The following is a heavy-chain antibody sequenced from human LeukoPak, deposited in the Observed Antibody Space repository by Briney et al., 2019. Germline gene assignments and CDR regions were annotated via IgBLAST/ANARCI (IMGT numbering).Heavy chain of an antibody. CDR1: GYTFTSYY. CDR2: INPSGGST. J-gene: IGHJ4*02. CDR3: ARAYRGYCGGDCYRFFDY. D-gene: IGHD2-21*02. V-gene: IGHV1-46*01. Sequence: ASVKVSCTASGYTFTSYYMHWVRQAPGQGLEWMGIINPSGGSTSYAQKFQGRVTMTRDTSTSTVYMELSSLRSEDTAVYYCARAYRGYCGGDCYRFFDYWGQGTLVTVSS.